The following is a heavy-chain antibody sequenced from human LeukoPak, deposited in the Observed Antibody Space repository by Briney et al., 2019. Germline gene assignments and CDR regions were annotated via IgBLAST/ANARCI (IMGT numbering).Heavy chain of an antibody. V-gene: IGHV4-59*11. CDR2: IYYSGST. CDR3: ATDIAAAADKYYYYYYMDV. CDR1: GGSISSHY. Sequence: SETLSLTCTVSGGSISSHYWSWIRQPPGKGLEWIGYIYYSGSTNYNPSLKSRVTISVDTSKNQFSLKLSSVTAADTAVYYCATDIAAAADKYYYYYYMDVRGEGTTVTVSS. J-gene: IGHJ6*03. D-gene: IGHD6-13*01.